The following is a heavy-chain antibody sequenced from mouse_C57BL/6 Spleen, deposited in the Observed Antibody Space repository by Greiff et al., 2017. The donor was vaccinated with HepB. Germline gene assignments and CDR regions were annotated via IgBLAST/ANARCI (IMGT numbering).Heavy chain of an antibody. CDR1: GYAFSSSW. D-gene: IGHD2-14*01. CDR3: AREGNYRAWFAY. CDR2: IYPGDGDT. Sequence: VQLQQSGPELVKPGASVKISCKASGYAFSSSWMNWVKQRPGKGLEWIGRIYPGDGDTNYNGKFKGKATLTADKSSSTAYMQLSSLTSEDSAVYFCAREGNYRAWFAYWGQGTLVTVSA. V-gene: IGHV1-82*01. J-gene: IGHJ3*01.